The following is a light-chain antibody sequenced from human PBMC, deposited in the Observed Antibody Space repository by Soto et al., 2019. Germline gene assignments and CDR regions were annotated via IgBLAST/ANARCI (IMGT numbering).Light chain of an antibody. CDR2: SDN. V-gene: IGLV1-44*01. CDR1: SSNIGRNT. Sequence: QSVLTQPPSASGTPGQRVTISCSGSSSNIGRNTVNWYQKLPGTAPRLLIYSDNQRPSGVPDRFSGSKSGTSASLAISGLQSEDEAHYYCAAWDDSLNGPMVFGGGTKLTVL. J-gene: IGLJ3*02. CDR3: AAWDDSLNGPMV.